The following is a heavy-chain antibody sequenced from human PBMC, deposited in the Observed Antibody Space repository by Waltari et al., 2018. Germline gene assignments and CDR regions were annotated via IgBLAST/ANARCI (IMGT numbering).Heavy chain of an antibody. J-gene: IGHJ4*02. V-gene: IGHV3-23*04. Sequence: EVQLVESGGGLVQPGGSLRLSCAASGFTFSSYAMSWVRQAPGKVLEWVSAIIGVGGSPSYADSVKGRFTISRDNSKNTLYLQMNSLRAEDTAVYYCAKVTMIVVVSDYWGQGTLVTVSS. CDR3: AKVTMIVVVSDY. CDR2: IIGVGGSP. CDR1: GFTFSSYA. D-gene: IGHD3-22*01.